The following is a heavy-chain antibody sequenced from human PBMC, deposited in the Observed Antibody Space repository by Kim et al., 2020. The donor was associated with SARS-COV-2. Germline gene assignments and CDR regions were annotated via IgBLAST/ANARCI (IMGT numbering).Heavy chain of an antibody. CDR1: GGSISDSINTIPFF. D-gene: IGHD1-1*01. J-gene: IGHJ4*01. V-gene: IGHV4-39*07. Sequence: SETLSLTCSVSGGSISDSINTIPFFWGWVRQPPGKGLEWIGNIDYTGSTRYNPSLKGRVSMSVDTSRNQFFLTLYSVTAADTAVYSCARYNKVQLTYYF. CDR2: IDYTGST. CDR3: ARYNKVQLTYYF.